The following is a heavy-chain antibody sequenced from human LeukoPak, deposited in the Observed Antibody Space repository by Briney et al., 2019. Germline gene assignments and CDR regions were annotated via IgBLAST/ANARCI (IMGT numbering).Heavy chain of an antibody. V-gene: IGHV3-7*01. CDR3: ARLREIPVFGVVTKSTSYFDY. CDR1: GFTFTNYW. Sequence: PGGSLRLSCAASGFTFTNYWMSWLRQAPGKGLELVANIKQDRSEKYYVDSGKGRFTISRDNSKNSLYLQMNSLRGEDTAVYYCARLREIPVFGVVTKSTSYFDYWGQGTLVTVSS. CDR2: IKQDRSEK. J-gene: IGHJ4*02. D-gene: IGHD3-3*01.